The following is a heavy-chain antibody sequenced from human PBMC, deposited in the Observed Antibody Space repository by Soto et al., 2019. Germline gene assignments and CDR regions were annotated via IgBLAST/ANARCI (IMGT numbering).Heavy chain of an antibody. D-gene: IGHD6-19*01. CDR3: ARGTSSGWADFDY. J-gene: IGHJ4*02. CDR2: IYYSGST. CDR1: GGSISSYY. Sequence: PSVTMFLTSTVSGGSISSYYWRWIRQPPGKGLEWIGYIYYSGSTNYNPSLKSRVTISVDTSKNQFSLKLSSVTAADTAVYYSARGTSSGWADFDYWGQGTLDTVSS. V-gene: IGHV4-59*01.